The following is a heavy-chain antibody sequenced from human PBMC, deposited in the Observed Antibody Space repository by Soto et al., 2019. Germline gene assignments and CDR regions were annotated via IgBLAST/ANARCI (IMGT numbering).Heavy chain of an antibody. CDR1: GYTFTSYA. CDR3: ARSIVVVTALDY. D-gene: IGHD2-21*02. V-gene: IGHV1-3*05. J-gene: IGHJ4*02. CDR2: INAGNGNT. Sequence: QVQLVQSGAEEKKPGASVKVSCKASGYTFTSYAMHWVHQAPGQRLEWMEWINAGNGNTKYSQKFQGRVTITRDTSASTAYMELSSLRSEDTAVYYCARSIVVVTALDYWGQGTLVTVSS.